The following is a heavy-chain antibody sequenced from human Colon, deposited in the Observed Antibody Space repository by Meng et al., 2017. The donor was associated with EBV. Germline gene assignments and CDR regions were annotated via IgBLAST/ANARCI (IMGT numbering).Heavy chain of an antibody. J-gene: IGHJ4*02. CDR1: GYTFTGYY. CDR3: VRANLGSADY. Sequence: QVLLGHSGAEGKKPGASVKVPCKASGYTFTGYYMHWLRQAPGQGLEWVGRITPSSGGTTYAQKFQGRVTMTRDTSISTAYMELSSLRPDDAAIYYCVRANLGSADYWGQGTLVTVSS. V-gene: IGHV1-2*06. CDR2: ITPSSGGT. D-gene: IGHD7-27*01.